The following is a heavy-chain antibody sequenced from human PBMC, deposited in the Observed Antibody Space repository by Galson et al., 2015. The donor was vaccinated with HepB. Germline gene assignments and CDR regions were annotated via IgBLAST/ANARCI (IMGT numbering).Heavy chain of an antibody. D-gene: IGHD2-15*01. CDR2: IWYDGSNK. J-gene: IGHJ4*02. Sequence: SLRLSCAASGFIFSSYAMRWVRQAPGKGPEWVAVIWYDGSNKYYAESVKGRFTISRDNSKNTLDLQMNSLRAEDTAVYYCARSHPVCSRSSCYFFHYWGQGTLVTVSS. CDR3: ARSHPVCSRSSCYFFHY. CDR1: GFIFSSYA. V-gene: IGHV3-33*01.